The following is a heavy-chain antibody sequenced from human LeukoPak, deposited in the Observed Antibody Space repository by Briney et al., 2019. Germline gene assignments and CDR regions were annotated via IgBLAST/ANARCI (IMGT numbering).Heavy chain of an antibody. CDR3: ARSWGQIWSDY. J-gene: IGHJ4*02. CDR2: MSSAGST. Sequence: GGNLRLSCAASGITVSSNYMSWFRQAPGKGLEWVSIMSSAGSTYYADSVKGRFTFSRDNSRNTLYLQMNSLSAEDTAVYYCARSWGQIWSDYWGQGTLVTVSS. V-gene: IGHV3-53*01. CDR1: GITVSSNY. D-gene: IGHD7-27*01.